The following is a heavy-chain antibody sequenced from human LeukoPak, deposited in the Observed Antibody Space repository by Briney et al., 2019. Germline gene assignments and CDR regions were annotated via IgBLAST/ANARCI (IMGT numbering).Heavy chain of an antibody. J-gene: IGHJ4*02. D-gene: IGHD1-1*01. CDR1: GFTFSGSA. Sequence: PGGSLRLSCAASGFTFSGSAMHWVRQASGKGLEWVGRRSKANSYATVYAASVKGRFTISRDDSKNTAYLQMNSLKTEDTAVYYCTSGLSVRRSNNTPVDYWGQGTLVTVSS. CDR2: RSKANSYAT. V-gene: IGHV3-73*01. CDR3: TSGLSVRRSNNTPVDY.